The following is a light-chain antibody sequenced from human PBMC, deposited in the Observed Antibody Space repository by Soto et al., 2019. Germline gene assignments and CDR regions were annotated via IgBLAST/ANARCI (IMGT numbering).Light chain of an antibody. Sequence: DIVMTQSPLSLPVTPGEPASISCRSSQSLLHSNGYNYLDWYLQRPGQSPHLLIYLGSNRASGVXDXXSGSGSGIDFTLKISRVEAEDVGVYYCMQARQAPITFGQGTRLEIK. CDR1: QSLLHSNGYNY. J-gene: IGKJ5*01. V-gene: IGKV2-28*01. CDR3: MQARQAPIT. CDR2: LGS.